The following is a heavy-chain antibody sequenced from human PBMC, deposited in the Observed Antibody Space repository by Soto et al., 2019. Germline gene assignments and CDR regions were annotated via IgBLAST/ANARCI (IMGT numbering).Heavy chain of an antibody. V-gene: IGHV3-64*01. CDR2: ITSNGGNT. Sequence: EVQLVESGGGLVQPGGSLRLSCAASGFTFSSYAMHWVRQAPGKGLEYVSVITSNGGNTDYASSVKGRFTISRDNSKNTLYLERGRVRAEAMAVYYCAIRIPFGYGMGVWGQGTTVTVSS. J-gene: IGHJ6*02. CDR3: AIRIPFGYGMGV. CDR1: GFTFSSYA. D-gene: IGHD2-21*01.